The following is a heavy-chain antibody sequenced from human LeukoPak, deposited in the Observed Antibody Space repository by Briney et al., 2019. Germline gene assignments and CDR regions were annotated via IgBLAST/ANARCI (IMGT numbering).Heavy chain of an antibody. J-gene: IGHJ3*02. Sequence: HGASLKISCKGSGYSFTSYWIGWVRQMPGKGLEWMGIIYPGDSETRYSPSFQGQVTISADKSINTAYLQWSSLKASDTAMYYCARDKFDAFDIWGQGTMVTVSS. CDR1: GYSFTSYW. CDR2: IYPGDSET. V-gene: IGHV5-51*01. CDR3: ARDKFDAFDI.